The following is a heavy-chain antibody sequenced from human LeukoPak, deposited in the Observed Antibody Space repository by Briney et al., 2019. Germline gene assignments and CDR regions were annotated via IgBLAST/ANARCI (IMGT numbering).Heavy chain of an antibody. CDR2: IYYSGST. Sequence: SETQSLTCTVSGGSISSSSYYWGWIRQPPGKGLEWIGSIYYSGSTYYNPSLKSRVTISVDTSKNQFSLKLSSVTAADTAVYYCARQTRLALLPFDYWGQGTLVTVSS. CDR3: ARQTRLALLPFDY. J-gene: IGHJ4*02. CDR1: GGSISSSSYY. V-gene: IGHV4-39*01. D-gene: IGHD2-15*01.